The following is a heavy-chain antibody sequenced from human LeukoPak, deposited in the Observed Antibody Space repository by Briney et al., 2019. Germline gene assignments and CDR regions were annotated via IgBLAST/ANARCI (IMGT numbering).Heavy chain of an antibody. CDR1: GGPISTPY. D-gene: IGHD3/OR15-3a*01. CDR2: LDHSGTT. J-gene: IGHJ4*02. Sequence: TSETLSLTCTVSGGPISTPYWGWIRQPPGEGLEWIGYLDHSGTTNCNPSLKSRVTISVDTSKNQFSLKLTSVTAADTAVYYCARRTGYYDGFDYWGQGTLVTVSS. CDR3: ARRTGYYDGFDY. V-gene: IGHV4-59*08.